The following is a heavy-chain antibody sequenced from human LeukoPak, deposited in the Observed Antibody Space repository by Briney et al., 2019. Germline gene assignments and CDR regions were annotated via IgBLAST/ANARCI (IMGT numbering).Heavy chain of an antibody. J-gene: IGHJ4*01. CDR3: ARWRVSTGGLDY. V-gene: IGHV1-2*02. Sequence: WASVKVSCKASGYPFTDSHLYSIHWVRQAPGQGLQWLGWINPKTGGTNYAEKYHGRVNMTRDTSISTAYMELRRLTSDDTAVYYCARWRVSTGGLDYWGHGTQITVSS. CDR2: INPKTGGT. CDR1: GYPFTDSHLYS. D-gene: IGHD4-17*01.